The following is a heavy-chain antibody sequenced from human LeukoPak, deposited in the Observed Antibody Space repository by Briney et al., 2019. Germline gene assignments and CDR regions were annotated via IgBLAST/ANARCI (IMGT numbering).Heavy chain of an antibody. D-gene: IGHD4-23*01. Sequence: GGSLRLSCTGSGFTLSDYYINWVRHAPGKGLEWVSQISKTGSTKYYSDSVQGRFTISRDNVKNSVSLQMKSLSAEDAAVYYCAREDYGGTNFDYWGQGALVAVSS. V-gene: IGHV3-11*01. CDR3: AREDYGGTNFDY. CDR1: GFTLSDYY. CDR2: ISKTGSTK. J-gene: IGHJ4*02.